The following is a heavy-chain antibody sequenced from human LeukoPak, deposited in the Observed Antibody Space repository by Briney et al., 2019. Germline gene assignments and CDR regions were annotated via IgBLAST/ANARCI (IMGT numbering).Heavy chain of an antibody. Sequence: SQTLSLTCSVSGGSISSGSYYWSWIRQPAGKGLEWIGRIYTSGSTNYNPSLKSRVTISVDTSKNQFSLKLSSVTAADTAVYYCARDLYYYDSSGYYLWGFDVWGQGTMVTVSS. CDR3: ARDLYYYDSSGYYLWGFDV. CDR2: IYTSGST. CDR1: GGSISSGSYY. J-gene: IGHJ3*01. D-gene: IGHD3-22*01. V-gene: IGHV4-61*02.